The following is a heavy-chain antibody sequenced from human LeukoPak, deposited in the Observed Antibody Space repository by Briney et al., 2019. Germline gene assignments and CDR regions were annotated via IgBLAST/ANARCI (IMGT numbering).Heavy chain of an antibody. Sequence: GGSLRLSCAASGFTFSSYRMNWVRQGPGKGLEWVSSISGSSGYIYYADSVKGRFTISRDNAKNSLYLQMNSLRAEDTAVYYCATVDSSGWQYYFDYWGQGTLVTVSS. CDR2: ISGSSGYI. V-gene: IGHV3-21*01. J-gene: IGHJ4*02. CDR1: GFTFSSYR. CDR3: ATVDSSGWQYYFDY. D-gene: IGHD6-19*01.